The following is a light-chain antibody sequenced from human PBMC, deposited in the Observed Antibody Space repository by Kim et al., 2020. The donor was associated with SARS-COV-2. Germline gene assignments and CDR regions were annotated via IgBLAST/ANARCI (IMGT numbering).Light chain of an antibody. V-gene: IGLV1-40*01. CDR1: SSNIGAGYD. Sequence: DTIACTGGSSNIGAGYDVHWYQQLPGTAPKLLIYGNSNRHSGVPDRFSGSKSGTSASLAITGLQAEDEADYYCQSYDSSLSGSVVFGGGTQLTVL. CDR2: GNS. CDR3: QSYDSSLSGSVV. J-gene: IGLJ2*01.